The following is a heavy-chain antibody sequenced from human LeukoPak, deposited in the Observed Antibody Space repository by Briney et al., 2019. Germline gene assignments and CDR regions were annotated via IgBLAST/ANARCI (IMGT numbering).Heavy chain of an antibody. J-gene: IGHJ6*02. V-gene: IGHV3-30*18. Sequence: PGRSLRLSCASSGFTFSSYGIHWVRQAPGKGLEWVAVISHDGSNKYRADSVQGRFTISRDNSQNTLHLQMSSLTPEDTAVYYCAKGPRIADRPVFYYYFYGMVVRGQRTTVSVSS. D-gene: IGHD6-6*01. CDR3: AKGPRIADRPVFYYYFYGMVV. CDR1: GFTFSSYG. CDR2: ISHDGSNK.